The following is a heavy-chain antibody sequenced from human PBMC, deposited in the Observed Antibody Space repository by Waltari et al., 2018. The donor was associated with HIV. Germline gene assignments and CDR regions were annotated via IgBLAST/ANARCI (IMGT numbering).Heavy chain of an antibody. J-gene: IGHJ2*01. Sequence: QVQLQQSGPGLVNPSQTLSITCAISGDSVSSHSAPWHYITQSPSRGLEWLGRTYYRSKWYNDYAVSVKSRIIINPDTSKNQFSLQLNSVTPEDTAVYYCARDPSPFRWYFDLWGRGTLVTVSS. CDR1: GDSVSSHSAP. V-gene: IGHV6-1*01. CDR3: ARDPSPFRWYFDL. CDR2: TYYRSKWYN.